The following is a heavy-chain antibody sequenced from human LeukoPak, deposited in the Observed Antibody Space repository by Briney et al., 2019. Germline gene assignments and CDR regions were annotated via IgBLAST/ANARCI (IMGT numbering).Heavy chain of an antibody. CDR1: GFTFSSYG. CDR3: ARSRGNDY. J-gene: IGHJ4*02. CDR2: ISYDGSNK. Sequence: PGGSLRLSCAASGFTFSSYGMHWVRQAPGKGLERVAVISYDGSNKDYADSVKGRFTISRDNAKNSLYLQMNSLRDEDTAVYYCARSRGNDYWGQGTLVTVSS. V-gene: IGHV3-30*03.